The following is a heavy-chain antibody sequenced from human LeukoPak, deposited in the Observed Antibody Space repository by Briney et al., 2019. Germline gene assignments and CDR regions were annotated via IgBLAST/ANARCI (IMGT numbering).Heavy chain of an antibody. CDR3: AREAEAFDI. Sequence: GGSLRLSCAASGFTFSRYAMLWVRQAPGKGLEWVAVISYDGSIEYYADSVKGRFTISRDNSKNTLYLQMNSLRPEDTAVYYCAREAEAFDIWGQGTMVTVSS. CDR1: GFTFSRYA. J-gene: IGHJ3*02. V-gene: IGHV3-30-3*01. CDR2: ISYDGSIE.